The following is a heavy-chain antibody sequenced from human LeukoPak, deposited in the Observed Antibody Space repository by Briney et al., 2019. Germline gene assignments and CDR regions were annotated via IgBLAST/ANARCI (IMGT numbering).Heavy chain of an antibody. CDR2: TYYSGST. D-gene: IGHD3-22*01. V-gene: IGHV4-31*03. Sequence: SQTLSLTCTVSGGSIISGGYYWTWIRQQPGKGLEWIGYTYYSGSTYYNPSLKSRVTISVDTSKNQFSLKLSSVTAADTAAYYCARDMTGYYDSSGYYYSRAFDIWGQGTMVTVSS. J-gene: IGHJ3*02. CDR1: GGSIISGGYY. CDR3: ARDMTGYYDSSGYYYSRAFDI.